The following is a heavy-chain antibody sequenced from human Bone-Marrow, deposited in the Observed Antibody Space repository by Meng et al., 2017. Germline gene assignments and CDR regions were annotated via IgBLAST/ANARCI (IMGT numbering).Heavy chain of an antibody. CDR3: ARDRYGDYPLDWFDP. J-gene: IGHJ5*02. CDR2: ISAYKGNT. V-gene: IGHV1-18*01. Sequence: QVQLRQPGVELNKPGDSVKFSCKPSGYTFTSYGSSWVRQAPGQGLEWMGWISAYKGNTNYAQKLQGRVTMTTDTSTSTAYMELRSLRSDDTAVYYCARDRYGDYPLDWFDPWGQGTLVTVSS. CDR1: GYTFTSYG. D-gene: IGHD4-17*01.